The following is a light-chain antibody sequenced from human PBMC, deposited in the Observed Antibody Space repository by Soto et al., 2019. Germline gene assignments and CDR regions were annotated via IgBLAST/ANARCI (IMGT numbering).Light chain of an antibody. CDR2: YPS. CDR3: QQYGSSGT. Sequence: EIVMTQSPATLSLSPGERASLSCRASQSVSSNYLAWFQQKPGQAPRLLSSYPSSRATGIPDRFSGSGSGTDFTLTISRLEPEDFAVYYCQQYGSSGTFGQGTKVDIK. CDR1: QSVSSNY. V-gene: IGKV3-20*01. J-gene: IGKJ1*01.